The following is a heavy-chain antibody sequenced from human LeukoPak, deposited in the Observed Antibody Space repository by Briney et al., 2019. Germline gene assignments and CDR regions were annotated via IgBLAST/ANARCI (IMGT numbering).Heavy chain of an antibody. V-gene: IGHV1-18*01. Sequence: ASVKVPCKASGYTFTNYGISWVRQAPGQGLEWMGWISAYNGNTNYAQKLQGRVTMTTDTSTSTAYMELRSLRSDDTAVYYCASGSANWYYYMDVWGKGTTVTVSS. J-gene: IGHJ6*03. CDR1: GYTFTNYG. CDR2: ISAYNGNT. CDR3: ASGSANWYYYMDV.